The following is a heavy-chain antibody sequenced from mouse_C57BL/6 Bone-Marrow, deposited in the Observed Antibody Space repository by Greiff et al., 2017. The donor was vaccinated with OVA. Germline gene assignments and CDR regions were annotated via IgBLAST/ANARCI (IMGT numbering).Heavy chain of an antibody. CDR2: IWWDDDK. CDR3: ARMRAITTVVDWYFDV. V-gene: IGHV8-8*01. D-gene: IGHD1-1*01. Sequence: QVTLKVSRPGILQPSQTLSLTCSFSGFSLSTFGMGVGWIRQPSGKGLEWLAHIWWDDDKYYNPALKSRLTISKDTSKNQVFLKIANVDTADTATYYCARMRAITTVVDWYFDVWGTGTTVTVSS. CDR1: GFSLSTFGMG. J-gene: IGHJ1*03.